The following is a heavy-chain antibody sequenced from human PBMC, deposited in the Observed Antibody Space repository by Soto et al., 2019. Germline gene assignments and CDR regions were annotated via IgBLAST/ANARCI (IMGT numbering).Heavy chain of an antibody. CDR3: ARGSYCSSTSCPYYYYYGMDV. CDR2: FDHSGGT. Sequence: QVQLQESGPGLVKPSGTLSLTCAVSGGSISSSNWWSWFARPQGKGRGWLGEFDHSGGTNYNPSLKSRVTISVDKSKNQFSLKLSSVTAADTAVYYCARGSYCSSTSCPYYYYYGMDVWGQGTTVTVSS. J-gene: IGHJ6*02. D-gene: IGHD2-2*01. CDR1: GGSISSSNW. V-gene: IGHV4-4*02.